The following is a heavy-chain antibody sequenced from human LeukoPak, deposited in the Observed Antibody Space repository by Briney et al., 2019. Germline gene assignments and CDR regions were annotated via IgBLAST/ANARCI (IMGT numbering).Heavy chain of an antibody. D-gene: IGHD2-2*01. CDR1: GGSISSGGYS. Sequence: PSETLSLTCAVSGGSISSGGYSWSWIRQPPGKGLEWIGYIYHSGSTYYNPSLKSRVTISVDRSKNQFPLKLSSVTAADTAVYYCARGSVYCSSTSCYPDTFDFWGQGTLVTVSS. CDR3: ARGSVYCSSTSCYPDTFDF. V-gene: IGHV4-30-2*01. J-gene: IGHJ4*02. CDR2: IYHSGST.